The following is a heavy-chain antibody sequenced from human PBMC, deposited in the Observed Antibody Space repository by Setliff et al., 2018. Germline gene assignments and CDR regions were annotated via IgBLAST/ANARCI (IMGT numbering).Heavy chain of an antibody. Sequence: GGSLRLSCAASGFTFSSYWMSWVRQAPGKGLEWVGRIKSRTEGGTTDYAAPVKGRFTISRDDPGNTLYLQMSSLKTEDTAVYYCYTWLLYSSSWYRDHWGQGTLVTVSS. J-gene: IGHJ4*02. CDR2: IKSRTEGGTT. CDR1: GFTFSSYW. CDR3: YTWLLYSSSWYRDH. D-gene: IGHD6-13*01. V-gene: IGHV3-15*01.